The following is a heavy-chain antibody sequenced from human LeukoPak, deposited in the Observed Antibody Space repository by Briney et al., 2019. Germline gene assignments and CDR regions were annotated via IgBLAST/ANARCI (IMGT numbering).Heavy chain of an antibody. J-gene: IGHJ6*03. CDR1: GFTFSSYS. CDR3: ARVLGGYYYYYYMDV. Sequence: PGGSLRLSCAASGFTFSSYSMNWVRQAPGKGLEWVSSISSSSSYIYYADSVKGRFTISRDNAKNSLYLQMNSLRAEDTAVYYCARVLGGYYYYYYMDVWGKGTTVTVSS. D-gene: IGHD2-15*01. CDR2: ISSSSSYI. V-gene: IGHV3-21*01.